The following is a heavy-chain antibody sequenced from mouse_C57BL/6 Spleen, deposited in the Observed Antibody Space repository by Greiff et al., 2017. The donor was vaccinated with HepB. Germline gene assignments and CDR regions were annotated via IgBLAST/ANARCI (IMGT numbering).Heavy chain of an antibody. J-gene: IGHJ1*03. CDR1: GYTFTSYW. V-gene: IGHV1-55*01. CDR3: AREAYGNYEGYFDV. D-gene: IGHD2-1*01. CDR2: IYPGSGST. Sequence: QVQLQQSGAELVKPGASVKMSCKASGYTFTSYWITWVKQRPGQGLEWIGDIYPGSGSTNYNEKFKSKATLTVDTSSSTAYMQLSSLTSEDSAVYYCAREAYGNYEGYFDVWGTGTTVTVSS.